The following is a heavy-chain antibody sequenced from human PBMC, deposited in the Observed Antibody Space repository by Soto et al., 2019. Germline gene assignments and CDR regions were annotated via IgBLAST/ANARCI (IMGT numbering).Heavy chain of an antibody. CDR2: IGGRGNSA. D-gene: IGHD5-12*01. CDR1: GCIFTNYD. V-gene: IGHV3-23*01. CDR3: VREGRGSFDF. J-gene: IGHJ3*01. Sequence: XGSLRLSCAAAGCIFTNYDMNWVRQAPGKGLEWVSVIGGRGNSAYYADSVQGRFTISRDNSKNTLSLQMSSLTADDTAIYYCVREGRGSFDFWGRGTMVTVSS.